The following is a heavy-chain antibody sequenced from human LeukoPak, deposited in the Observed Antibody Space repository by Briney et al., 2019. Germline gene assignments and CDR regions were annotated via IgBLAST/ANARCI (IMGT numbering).Heavy chain of an antibody. V-gene: IGHV1-69*13. CDR2: IIPIFGTA. D-gene: IGHD1-1*01. Sequence: SVKVSCKASGGTFSSYAISWVRQAPGQGLEWMGGIIPIFGTANYAQKFQGSVTITADESTSTAYMELSSLRSEDTAVYYCARVPGHILERQPFDYWGQGTLVTVSS. J-gene: IGHJ4*02. CDR1: GGTFSSYA. CDR3: ARVPGHILERQPFDY.